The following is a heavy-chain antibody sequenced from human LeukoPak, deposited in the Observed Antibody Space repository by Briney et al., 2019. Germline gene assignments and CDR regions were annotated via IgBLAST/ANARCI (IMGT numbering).Heavy chain of an antibody. Sequence: SETLSLTCAVYGGSFSGYYWSWIRQPPGKGLEWIGEINHSGSTNYNPSLKSRVTISVDTSKNQFSLKLSSVTAADTAVYYCARFGRPHCSSTSCYASLDYYYMDVWGKGTTVTISS. J-gene: IGHJ6*03. D-gene: IGHD2-2*01. CDR1: GGSFSGYY. CDR2: INHSGST. CDR3: ARFGRPHCSSTSCYASLDYYYMDV. V-gene: IGHV4-34*01.